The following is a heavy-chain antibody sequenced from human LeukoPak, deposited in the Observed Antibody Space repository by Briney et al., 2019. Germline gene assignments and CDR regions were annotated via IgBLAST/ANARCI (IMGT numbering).Heavy chain of an antibody. D-gene: IGHD2-21*02. J-gene: IGHJ6*03. CDR1: GFTFSSYG. Sequence: GGSLRLSCAASGFTFSSYGMHWLRQAPGKGLVWVAFIRYDGINKYYADSVKGRFTIYRDNSKHTMYLHMHSVRAADPHVYSFGKGVTNWGCYVVVWGKGNTVTVSS. CDR3: GKGVTNWGCYVVV. CDR2: IRYDGINK. V-gene: IGHV3-30*02.